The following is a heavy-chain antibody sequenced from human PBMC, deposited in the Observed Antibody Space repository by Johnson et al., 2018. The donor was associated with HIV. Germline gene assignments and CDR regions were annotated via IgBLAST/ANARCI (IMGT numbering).Heavy chain of an antibody. V-gene: IGHV3-30*02. CDR1: GFTFSSYG. D-gene: IGHD3-22*01. J-gene: IGHJ3*02. CDR2: IRYDGSNK. CDR3: ATSLYYYDSIGFSFDAFDI. Sequence: QVQLVESGGGVVQPGGSLRLSCVASGFTFSSYGMHWVRQAPGKGLEWVAFIRYDGSNKYYADSVKGRFTISRDNSKNTLYLQMNSLRAEDTAGYYCATSLYYYDSIGFSFDAFDIWGQGTLVTVSS.